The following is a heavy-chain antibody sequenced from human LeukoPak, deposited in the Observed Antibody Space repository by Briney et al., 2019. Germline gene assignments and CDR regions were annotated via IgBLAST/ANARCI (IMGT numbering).Heavy chain of an antibody. CDR1: EFTFSDYY. D-gene: IGHD6-13*01. CDR3: AKGGRSSSWYWAY. CDR2: ISSSGDIT. V-gene: IGHV3-11*04. Sequence: GGSLRLSCAASEFTFSDYYMSWIRQAPGKGLEWVSYISSSGDITHYADSVKSRFTISRDNAKKSLYLQMNSLRAEDTAVYYCAKGGRSSSWYWAYWGQGTLVTVSS. J-gene: IGHJ4*02.